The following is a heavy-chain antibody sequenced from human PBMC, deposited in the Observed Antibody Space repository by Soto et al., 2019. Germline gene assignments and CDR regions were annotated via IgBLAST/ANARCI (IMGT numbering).Heavy chain of an antibody. D-gene: IGHD3-22*01. V-gene: IGHV1-69*13. CDR2: IIPIFGTA. Sequence: ASVKVSYKASGGNFSSYAISWVRQAPGQGLEWMGGIIPIFGTANYAQKFQGRVTITADESTSTAYMELSSLRSEDTAVYYCAVLGYYDSSGYSLYYYGMDVWGQGTTVTVSS. CDR1: GGNFSSYA. J-gene: IGHJ6*02. CDR3: AVLGYYDSSGYSLYYYGMDV.